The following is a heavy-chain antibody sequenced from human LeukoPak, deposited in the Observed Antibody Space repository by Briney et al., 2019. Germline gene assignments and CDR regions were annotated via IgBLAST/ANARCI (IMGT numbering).Heavy chain of an antibody. CDR3: ARGPYYDSSGWNIAYQYYFDY. D-gene: IGHD3-22*01. CDR2: ICYSGST. J-gene: IGHJ4*02. CDR1: GGSISSYY. V-gene: IGHV4-59*01. Sequence: SETQSLTCTVSGGSISSYYWSWIRQPPGKGLEWIGYICYSGSTNYNPSLKSRVTISVDTSKNQFSLKLSSVTAADTAVYYCARGPYYDSSGWNIAYQYYFDYWGQGTLVTASS.